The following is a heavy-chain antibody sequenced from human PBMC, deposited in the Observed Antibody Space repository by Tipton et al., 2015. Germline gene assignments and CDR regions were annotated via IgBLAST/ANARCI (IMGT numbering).Heavy chain of an antibody. CDR1: GGSVSSPSYY. J-gene: IGHJ4*02. Sequence: TLSLTCAVSGGSVSSPSYYWSWIRQPPGKGLEWIGYIYYIGSTNYNPSLKGRLTMSIDTSKNQFSLNLSSVTAADTAGYYCARARGRHGGLFDSWGQGTLVTVSS. CDR3: ARARGRHGGLFDS. CDR2: IYYIGST. V-gene: IGHV4-61*01. D-gene: IGHD4-23*01.